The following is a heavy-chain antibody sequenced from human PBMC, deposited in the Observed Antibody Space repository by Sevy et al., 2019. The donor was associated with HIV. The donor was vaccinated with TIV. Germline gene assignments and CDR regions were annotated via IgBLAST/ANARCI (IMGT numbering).Heavy chain of an antibody. CDR2: IYYDGNNR. V-gene: IGHV3-30*02. J-gene: IGHJ4*02. D-gene: IGHD2-21*02. CDR1: GFTFSTYP. Sequence: GGSLRLSCAASGFTFSTYPMHWVRQAPGRALEWVAYIYYDGNNRYYADSVKGRFTISRDNSQNTLYLQMNSLRSEDTAVYFWAIDFLTANYMNNYYWGQGALVTVSS. CDR3: AIDFLTANYMNNYY.